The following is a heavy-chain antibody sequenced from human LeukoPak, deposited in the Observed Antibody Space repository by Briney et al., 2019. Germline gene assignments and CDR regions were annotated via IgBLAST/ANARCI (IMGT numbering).Heavy chain of an antibody. Sequence: PSEILSLTCTVSGGSISSSSYYWGWIRQPPGKGLEWIGSIYYSGSTYYNPSLKSRVTISVDTSKNQFSLKLSSVTAADTAVYYCAREQLPYGSNWFDPWGQGTLVTVSS. CDR3: AREQLPYGSNWFDP. V-gene: IGHV4-39*01. CDR2: IYYSGST. CDR1: GGSISSSSYY. D-gene: IGHD6-13*01. J-gene: IGHJ5*02.